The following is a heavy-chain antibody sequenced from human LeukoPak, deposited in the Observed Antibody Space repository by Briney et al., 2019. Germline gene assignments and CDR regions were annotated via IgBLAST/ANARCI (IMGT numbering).Heavy chain of an antibody. CDR3: ATTTTIASWFDP. V-gene: IGHV4-4*09. J-gene: IGHJ5*02. D-gene: IGHD2-21*01. Sequence: SETLSLTCSVSGGSISGYYWSWVRQPPGKGLEWIGYIYTSGSTNYNPSLKGRVTISVDTSKNQFSLRLSSVTAADTAVYYCATTTTIASWFDPWGQGTLVTVSS. CDR2: IYTSGST. CDR1: GGSISGYY.